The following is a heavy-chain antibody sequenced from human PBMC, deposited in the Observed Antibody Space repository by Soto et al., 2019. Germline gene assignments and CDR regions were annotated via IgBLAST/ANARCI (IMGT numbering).Heavy chain of an antibody. CDR1: GGSFSDYY. D-gene: IGHD2-15*01. J-gene: IGHJ4*02. CDR2: INHSGSG. Sequence: PSETLSLTCAVYGGSFSDYYWSWIRQPPGKGLEWIGEINHSGSGNYNPSLKSRVTISVDTSKNQFSLKLSSVTAADTAVYYCASGYCSGGSCYHYFDYWGQGTLVTVSS. CDR3: ASGYCSGGSCYHYFDY. V-gene: IGHV4-34*01.